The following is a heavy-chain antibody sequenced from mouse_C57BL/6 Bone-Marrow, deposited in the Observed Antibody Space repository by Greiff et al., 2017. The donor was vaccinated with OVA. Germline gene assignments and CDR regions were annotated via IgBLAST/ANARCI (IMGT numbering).Heavy chain of an antibody. V-gene: IGHV1-81*01. CDR1: GYTFTSYG. J-gene: IGHJ4*01. CDR2: IYPRSGNT. CDR3: ARAIYYDYVYAMDY. Sequence: QVQLQQSGAELARPGASVKLSCKASGYTFTSYGISWVKQRTGQGLEWIGEIYPRSGNTYYNEKFKGKATLTADKSSSTAYMELRSLTSEDSAVYFCARAIYYDYVYAMDYWGQGTSVTVSS. D-gene: IGHD2-4*01.